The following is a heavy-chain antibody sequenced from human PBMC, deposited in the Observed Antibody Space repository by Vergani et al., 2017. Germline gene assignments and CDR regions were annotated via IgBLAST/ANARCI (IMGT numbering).Heavy chain of an antibody. J-gene: IGHJ4*02. V-gene: IGHV3-21*01. CDR3: AKDDYSNYPLDY. CDR1: GFTFSHYS. D-gene: IGHD4-11*01. CDR2: ISGNNDDV. Sequence: EVQMVESGGGLVKPGGSLRLSCVASGFTFSHYSMNWVRQAPGKGLEWVSSISGNNDDVYYADSVKGRFTISRDNAKNSLYLDMSSLRAEDTAVYYCAKDDYSNYPLDYWGQGTLVTVSS.